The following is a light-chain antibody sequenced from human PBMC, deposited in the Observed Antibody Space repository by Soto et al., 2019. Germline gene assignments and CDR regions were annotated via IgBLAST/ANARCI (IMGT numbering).Light chain of an antibody. V-gene: IGLV2-14*01. CDR1: SSDVGAYNY. CDR3: SSYTNSGTFVV. J-gene: IGLJ2*01. Sequence: QSVLTQPASVSGSPGQSITISCTGTSSDVGAYNYVSWYQQQPGKAPKLMIYGVSDRPSGVSDRFSGSKSDNTASLTISGLQAADKADYFCSSYTNSGTFVVFGGGTKMTVL. CDR2: GVS.